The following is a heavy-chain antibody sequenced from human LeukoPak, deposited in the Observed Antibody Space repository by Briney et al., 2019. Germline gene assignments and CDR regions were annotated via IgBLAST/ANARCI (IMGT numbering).Heavy chain of an antibody. CDR2: IRYDGSNK. V-gene: IGHV3-30*02. CDR1: GFTFSSYG. Sequence: GGSLRLSCAASGFTFSSYGMHWVRQAPGKGLEWVAFIRYDGSNKYYADSVKGRFTISRDNSKNTLYLQMNSLRVEDTAVYYCARDLRPVVGAAGTFDCWGQGTLVTVSS. J-gene: IGHJ4*02. D-gene: IGHD6-13*01. CDR3: ARDLRPVVGAAGTFDC.